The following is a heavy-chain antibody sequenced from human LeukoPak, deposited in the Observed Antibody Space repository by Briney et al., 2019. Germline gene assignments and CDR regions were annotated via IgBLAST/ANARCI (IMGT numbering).Heavy chain of an antibody. D-gene: IGHD6-19*01. Sequence: SETLSLTCTISGGSISNYYWSWIRQPPGKGLEWIGDINHSGNTNYNPSLNYNPSLKSRVTMSVDTSKNQFSLKLSSVTAADTAVYYCARGVWLAGDYWGQGTLVTVSS. CDR1: GGSISNYY. V-gene: IGHV4-59*01. J-gene: IGHJ4*02. CDR3: ARGVWLAGDY. CDR2: INHSGNT.